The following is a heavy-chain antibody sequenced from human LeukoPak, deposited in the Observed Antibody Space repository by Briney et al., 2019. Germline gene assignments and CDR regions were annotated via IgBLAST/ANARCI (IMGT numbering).Heavy chain of an antibody. CDR1: GYTFTSYN. V-gene: IGHV1-46*01. Sequence: GASVKVSCKASGYTFTSYNMHWVRQAPGQGLEWMGMFNPSGGGTTYAQKFQGRVTMTRDTSTSTVYMELSSLRSEDTAVYYCARGRFVLDYYRFDYWGQGTLVTVSS. J-gene: IGHJ4*02. CDR2: FNPSGGGT. CDR3: ARGRFVLDYYRFDY. D-gene: IGHD3-22*01.